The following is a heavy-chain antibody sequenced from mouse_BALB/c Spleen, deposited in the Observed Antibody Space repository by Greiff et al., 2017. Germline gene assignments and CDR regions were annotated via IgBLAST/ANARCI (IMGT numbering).Heavy chain of an antibody. Sequence: EVQLVESGGGLVQPGGSLRLSCATSGFTFTDYYMSWVRQPPGKALEWLGFIRNKANGYTTEYSASVKGRFTISRDNSQSILYLQMNTLRAEDSATYYCARVYYGSSYDYAMDYWGQGTAVTVSS. CDR1: GFTFTDYY. J-gene: IGHJ4*01. CDR3: ARVYYGSSYDYAMDY. D-gene: IGHD1-1*01. CDR2: IRNKANGYTT. V-gene: IGHV7-3*02.